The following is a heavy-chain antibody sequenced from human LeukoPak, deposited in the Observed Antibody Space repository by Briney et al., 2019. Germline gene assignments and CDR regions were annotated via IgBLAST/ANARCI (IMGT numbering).Heavy chain of an antibody. CDR2: ISGSGGST. Sequence: GGSLRLSCAASGFTFSSYAMSWVRQAPGKGLEWVSAISGSGGSTYYADSVKGRFTISRDNSKNTLYLQMNSLGAEDTAVYYCARDGNRYCSSSSCYSGYYYYGMDVWGQGTTVTVSS. D-gene: IGHD2-2*01. CDR3: ARDGNRYCSSSSCYSGYYYYGMDV. V-gene: IGHV3-23*01. CDR1: GFTFSSYA. J-gene: IGHJ6*02.